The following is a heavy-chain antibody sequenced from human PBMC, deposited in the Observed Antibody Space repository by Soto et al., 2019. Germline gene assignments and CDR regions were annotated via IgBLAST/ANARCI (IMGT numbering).Heavy chain of an antibody. CDR1: GYTFTSYG. Sequence: GASVKVSCKASGYTFTSYGISWVRQAPGQGLEWMGWISAYNGNTNYAQKLQGRVTMTTDTSTSTAYMELRSLRFDDTAVYYCATYHSDYDFWSGYYGPNAFDIWGQGTMVTVSS. CDR2: ISAYNGNT. J-gene: IGHJ3*02. CDR3: ATYHSDYDFWSGYYGPNAFDI. V-gene: IGHV1-18*04. D-gene: IGHD3-3*01.